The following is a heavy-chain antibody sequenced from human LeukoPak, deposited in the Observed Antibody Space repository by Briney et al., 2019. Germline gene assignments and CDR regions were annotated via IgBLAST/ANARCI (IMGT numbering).Heavy chain of an antibody. V-gene: IGHV1-8*02. CDR2: MNPNSGNT. Sequence: ASVKVSCKASGYTFTGYYMHWVRQAPGQGLEWMGWMNPNSGNTGYAQKFQGRVTMTRNNSISTAYMELSSLRSEDTAVYYCARGNPLISRLGDAFDIWGQGTMVTVSS. CDR1: GYTFTGYY. D-gene: IGHD2-21*01. J-gene: IGHJ3*02. CDR3: ARGNPLISRLGDAFDI.